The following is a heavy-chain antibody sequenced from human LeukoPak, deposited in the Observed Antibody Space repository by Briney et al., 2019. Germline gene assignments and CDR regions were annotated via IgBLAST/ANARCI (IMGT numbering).Heavy chain of an antibody. J-gene: IGHJ4*02. V-gene: IGHV3-49*04. Sequence: GRSLRLSCTASGFTFGDYAMSWVRQAPGKGLEWVGFIRSKAYGGTTEYAASVKGRFTISRDDSKSLAYLQMNSLKTEDTAVYYCTRAGGGSSWFPAFFDYWGQGTLVTVSS. D-gene: IGHD6-13*01. CDR3: TRAGGGSSWFPAFFDY. CDR2: IRSKAYGGTT. CDR1: GFTFGDYA.